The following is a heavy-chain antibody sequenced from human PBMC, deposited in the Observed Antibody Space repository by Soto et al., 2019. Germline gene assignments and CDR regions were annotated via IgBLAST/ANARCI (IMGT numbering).Heavy chain of an antibody. J-gene: IGHJ5*02. CDR1: GFIFENFG. V-gene: IGHV3-23*01. Sequence: GSLRLSCAASGFIFENFGMSWVRQAPGKGLEWISSISGSGFKKYYADSVKGRFTISRDNSKSTVYLELNNLSAEDTAVYHCAKNQGVELVPLATVDWFDPWGQGSVVTAPQ. CDR2: ISGSGFKK. CDR3: AKNQGVELVPLATVDWFDP. D-gene: IGHD1-26*01.